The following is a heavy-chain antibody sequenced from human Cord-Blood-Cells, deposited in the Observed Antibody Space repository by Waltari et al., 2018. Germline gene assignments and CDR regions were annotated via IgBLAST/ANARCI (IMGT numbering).Heavy chain of an antibody. V-gene: IGHV3-23*01. CDR2: IRGRGGST. D-gene: IGHD3-3*01. Sequence: EVQLLESGGGLVQPGGSLGLSCAASGFTFRSYAMSWVRQAPGKGLEWVSAIRGRGGSTYDADSGKGRFTISRDNAKNTLYLQMNSLRAEDTAVYYCAKDITIFGVVIIDYWGQGTLVTVSS. CDR3: AKDITIFGVVIIDY. CDR1: GFTFRSYA. J-gene: IGHJ4*02.